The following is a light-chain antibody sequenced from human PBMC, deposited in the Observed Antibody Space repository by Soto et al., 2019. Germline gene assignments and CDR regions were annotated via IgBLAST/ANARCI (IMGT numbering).Light chain of an antibody. J-gene: IGLJ2*01. CDR1: SSDVGGYNY. CDR3: SSYTSSSTLPVV. V-gene: IGLV2-14*03. Sequence: QSVLTQPASVSGSPGQSITISCTGTSSDVGGYNYVSWYQQHPGKAPKLMIYAVSHRPSGVSNRFSGSKSGNTASLTVSGLQAEDEADYYCSSYTSSSTLPVVFGGGTKLTVL. CDR2: AVS.